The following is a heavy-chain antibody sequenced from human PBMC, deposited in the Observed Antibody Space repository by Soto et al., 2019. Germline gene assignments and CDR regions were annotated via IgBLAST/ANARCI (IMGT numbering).Heavy chain of an antibody. D-gene: IGHD3-10*01. V-gene: IGHV2-5*01. Sequence: XGPTLLNPTQTLPLSCTFSVFSLITSGVGVGWVRQPPGKALEWLALVYSNYDKRFSPSLKSRLTITKDTSKNQVVLTMTNMDPVDTAPYYCQNMRGSGLYGMDVCGQRTTVTVPS. CDR3: QNMRGSGLYGMDV. J-gene: IGHJ6*02. CDR1: VFSLITSGVG. CDR2: VYSNYDK.